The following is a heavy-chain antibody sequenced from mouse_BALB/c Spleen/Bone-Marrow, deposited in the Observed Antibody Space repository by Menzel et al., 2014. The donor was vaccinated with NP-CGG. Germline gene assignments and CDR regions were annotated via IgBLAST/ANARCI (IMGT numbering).Heavy chain of an antibody. J-gene: IGHJ1*01. CDR3: ARVYYDYDWWYFDV. CDR2: IWGDGNT. Sequence: VQLQESGPGLVAPSQSLSITCTVSGFSLTGYGVNWVRQPPGKGLEWLGMIWGDGNTDYNSDLKSRLSISKDNSKSQVFLKMNSLQTDDTARYYCARVYYDYDWWYFDVWGAGTTVTVSS. CDR1: GFSLTGYG. D-gene: IGHD2-4*01. V-gene: IGHV2-6-7*01.